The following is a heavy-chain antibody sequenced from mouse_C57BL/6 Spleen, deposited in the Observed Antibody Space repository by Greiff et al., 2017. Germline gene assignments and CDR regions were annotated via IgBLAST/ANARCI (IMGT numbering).Heavy chain of an antibody. Sequence: DVMLVESGGGLVQPGGSLKLSCAASGFTFSDSYMYWVRQTPEKRLEWVAYISNGGGSTYYPDTVKGRFTISRDNAKNTRYLQMSRLKSEDTAMYYCARHLYGRSHRWSAMDYWGQGTSVTVSS. CDR2: ISNGGGST. CDR3: ARHLYGRSHRWSAMDY. D-gene: IGHD1-1*01. V-gene: IGHV5-12*01. CDR1: GFTFSDSY. J-gene: IGHJ4*01.